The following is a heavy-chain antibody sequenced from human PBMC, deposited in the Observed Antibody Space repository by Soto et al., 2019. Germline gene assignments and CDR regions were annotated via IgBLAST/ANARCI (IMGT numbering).Heavy chain of an antibody. Sequence: SVKVSCKASGYTFTGYYMHWVRQAPGQGLEWMGGIIPIFGTANYAQKFQGRVTITADESTSTAYMELSSLRSEDTAVYYCARTWGSTNDYWGRGTLVTVPQ. CDR3: ARTWGSTNDY. J-gene: IGHJ4*02. D-gene: IGHD3-16*01. CDR1: GYTFTGYY. V-gene: IGHV1-69*13. CDR2: IIPIFGTA.